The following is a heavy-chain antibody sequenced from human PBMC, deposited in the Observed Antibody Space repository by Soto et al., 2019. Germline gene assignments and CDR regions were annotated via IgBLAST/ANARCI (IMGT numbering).Heavy chain of an antibody. CDR1: GFTLSSYG. J-gene: IGHJ4*02. D-gene: IGHD5-18*01. Sequence: PGGSLRLSCAASGFTLSSYGMHWVRQAPGKGLEWVAVISYDGSNKYYADSVKGRFTISRDNSKNTLYLQMNSLRAEDTAVYYCAKLGHSYGYELDYWGQGTLVTVSS. CDR3: AKLGHSYGYELDY. CDR2: ISYDGSNK. V-gene: IGHV3-30*18.